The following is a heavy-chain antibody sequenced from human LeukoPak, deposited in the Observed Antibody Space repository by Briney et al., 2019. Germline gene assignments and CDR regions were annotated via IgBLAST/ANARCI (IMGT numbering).Heavy chain of an antibody. D-gene: IGHD2-2*02. J-gene: IGHJ4*02. CDR3: ARDGTSTSCYTD. V-gene: IGHV3-23*01. CDR2: ISGSGGST. Sequence: GGSLRLSCAASGFTFSSYAMSWVRQAPGKGLEWVSAISGSGGSTYYADSVKGRFTISRDNSKNTLYLQMDSLRAEDTAVYYCARDGTSTSCYTDWGQGTLVTVSS. CDR1: GFTFSSYA.